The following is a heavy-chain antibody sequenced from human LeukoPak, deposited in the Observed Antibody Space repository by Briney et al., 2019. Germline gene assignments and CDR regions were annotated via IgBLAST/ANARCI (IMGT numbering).Heavy chain of an antibody. D-gene: IGHD3-16*01. CDR2: IYYSGST. V-gene: IGHV4-39*01. Sequence: PSETLSLTCTVSGGSISSSSYYWGWIRQPPGKGLEWIGSIYYSGSTYYNPSLKSRVTISVDTPKNQFSLKLSSVTAADTAVYYCARLRDDYVWGSFLFDYWGQGTLVTVSS. CDR1: GGSISSSSYY. CDR3: ARLRDDYVWGSFLFDY. J-gene: IGHJ4*02.